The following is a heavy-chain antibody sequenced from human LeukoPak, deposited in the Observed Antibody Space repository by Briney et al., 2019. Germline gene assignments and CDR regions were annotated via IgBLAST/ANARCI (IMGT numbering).Heavy chain of an antibody. V-gene: IGHV1-2*02. J-gene: IGHJ4*02. CDR3: ARGPSYGSGSYGPFAYFDY. Sequence: GAAVKVSCKASGYTFTDYYMHWVRQAPGQGLEWMGWINPNGGGTNYAQKFQGRGTMTRDRAISTAYMELSRLGSDDTAVYYCARGPSYGSGSYGPFAYFDYWGQGTLVTVSS. D-gene: IGHD3-10*01. CDR1: GYTFTDYY. CDR2: INPNGGGT.